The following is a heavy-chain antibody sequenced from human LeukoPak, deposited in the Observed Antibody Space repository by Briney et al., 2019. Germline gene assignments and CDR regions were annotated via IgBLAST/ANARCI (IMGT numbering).Heavy chain of an antibody. CDR2: IYTSGST. Sequence: PSETLSLTCTVSGGSISSYYWSWIRQPAGKGLEWIGRIYTSGSTNYNPSLKSRVTMSVDTSKNQFSLKLSSVTAADTAVYYCARVAGTTEYYYYYYYMNVWGKGTTVTVSS. D-gene: IGHD1-1*01. CDR3: ARVAGTTEYYYYYYYMNV. CDR1: GGSISSYY. V-gene: IGHV4-4*07. J-gene: IGHJ6*03.